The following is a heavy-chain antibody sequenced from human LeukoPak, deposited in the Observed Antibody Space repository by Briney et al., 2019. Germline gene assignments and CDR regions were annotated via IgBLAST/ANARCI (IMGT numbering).Heavy chain of an antibody. CDR2: IYSGGST. Sequence: GGSLRLSCAASGFTFSRYEMNWVRQAPGKGLEWVSVIYSGGSTYYADSVKGRFTISRDSSKNTLYLQMNSLRAEDTAVYYCARVPYYYDSSGYYPEGAFDIWGQGTMVTVSS. CDR1: GFTFSRYE. J-gene: IGHJ3*02. D-gene: IGHD3-22*01. V-gene: IGHV3-66*01. CDR3: ARVPYYYDSSGYYPEGAFDI.